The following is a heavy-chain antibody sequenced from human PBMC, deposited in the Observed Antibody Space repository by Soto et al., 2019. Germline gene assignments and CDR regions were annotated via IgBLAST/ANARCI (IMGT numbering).Heavy chain of an antibody. D-gene: IGHD3-9*01. V-gene: IGHV4-4*02. CDR3: ARAPGYDILTGYKSLAYYYGMDV. CDR1: GGAISSSNW. CDR2: IYHSGST. J-gene: IGHJ6*02. Sequence: SETLSLTCAVSGGAISSSNWWSWVRQPPGKGLEWIGEIYHSGSTNYNPSLKSRVTISVDKSKNQFSLKLSSVTAADTAVYYCARAPGYDILTGYKSLAYYYGMDVWGQGTTVTVSS.